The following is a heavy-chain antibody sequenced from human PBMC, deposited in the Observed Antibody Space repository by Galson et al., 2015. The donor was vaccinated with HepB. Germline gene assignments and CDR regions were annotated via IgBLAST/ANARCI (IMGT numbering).Heavy chain of an antibody. J-gene: IGHJ6*02. Sequence: QSGAEVKKPGESLRISCKGSGYSFTSYWISWVRQMPGKGLEWMGRIDPSDSYTNYSPSFQGHVTISADKSISTAYLQWSSLKASDTAMYYCARRGLGYCSSTSCYDYYYYGMDVWGQGTTVTVSS. CDR1: GYSFTSYW. CDR2: IDPSDSYT. CDR3: ARRGLGYCSSTSCYDYYYYGMDV. D-gene: IGHD2-2*01. V-gene: IGHV5-10-1*01.